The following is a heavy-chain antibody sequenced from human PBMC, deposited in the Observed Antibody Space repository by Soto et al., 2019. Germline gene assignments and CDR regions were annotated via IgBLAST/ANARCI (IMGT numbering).Heavy chain of an antibody. D-gene: IGHD6-13*01. CDR2: ISPNSSGT. CDR3: ARGAAAGTGYYYYYYMDV. Sequence: ASVKVSCKTSGYTFIHFGISWVRQAPGQGLEWMGWISPNSSGTNYAQKFQGWVTMTRDTSISTAYMELSRLRSDDAAVYYCARGAAAGTGYYYYYYMDVWGKGTTVTVSS. CDR1: GYTFIHFG. J-gene: IGHJ6*03. V-gene: IGHV1-2*04.